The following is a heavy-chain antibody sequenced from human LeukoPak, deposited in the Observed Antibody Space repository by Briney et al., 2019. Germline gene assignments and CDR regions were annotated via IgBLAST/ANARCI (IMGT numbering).Heavy chain of an antibody. CDR1: GFTFSSYS. D-gene: IGHD6-19*01. CDR2: ISSTSSTI. CDR3: ARKSPLSGWYFDY. V-gene: IGHV3-48*01. Sequence: GGSLRLSCAASGFTFSSYSMNWVRQAPGKGLEWVSFISSTSSTIYYADSVKGRFTISRDNAKNSLYLQMNSLRAEDTAVYYCARKSPLSGWYFDYWGQGTLVTVSS. J-gene: IGHJ4*02.